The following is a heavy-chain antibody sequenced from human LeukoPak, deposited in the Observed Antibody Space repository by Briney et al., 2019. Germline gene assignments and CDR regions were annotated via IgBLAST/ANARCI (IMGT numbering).Heavy chain of an antibody. D-gene: IGHD6-13*01. V-gene: IGHV3-9*01. CDR3: AKDMTGSSWFYYFDY. CDR1: SFTFDDYA. J-gene: IGHJ4*02. CDR2: ISWNSGSI. Sequence: PGRSLRLSCAASSFTFDDYATHWVRQAPGKGLECVSGISWNSGSIGYADSVKGRFTISRDNAKNSLYLQMNSLRAEDTALYYCAKDMTGSSWFYYFDYWGQGTLVTVSS.